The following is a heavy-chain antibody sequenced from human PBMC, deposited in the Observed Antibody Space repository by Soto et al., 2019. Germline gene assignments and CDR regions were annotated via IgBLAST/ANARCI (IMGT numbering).Heavy chain of an antibody. CDR3: ARDQAELGNYAFDI. Sequence: QVQLQESGPGLVKPSQTLSRTCTVSGGSISSGGYYWSWIRQHPGKGLEWIGYIYYSGSTYYNPSLKSRVTISVDTSKNQFSLKLSSVTAADTAVYYCARDQAELGNYAFDIWGQGTMVTVSS. J-gene: IGHJ3*02. D-gene: IGHD7-27*01. CDR2: IYYSGST. V-gene: IGHV4-31*03. CDR1: GGSISSGGYY.